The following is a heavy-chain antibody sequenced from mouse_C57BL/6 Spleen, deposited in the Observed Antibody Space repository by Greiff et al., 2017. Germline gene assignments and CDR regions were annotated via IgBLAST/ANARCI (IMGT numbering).Heavy chain of an antibody. CDR1: GFTFSSYA. J-gene: IGHJ3*01. D-gene: IGHD2-13*01. CDR3: TRRGLYYGDCAWFAY. V-gene: IGHV5-9-1*02. Sequence: EVHLVESGEGLVKPGGSLKLSCAASGFTFSSYAMSWVCQTPEKRLEWVAYISSGGDYIYYADTVKGRFTISRDNARNTLYLQMSSLKSEDTAMYYCTRRGLYYGDCAWFAYWGQGTLVTVSA. CDR2: ISSGGDYI.